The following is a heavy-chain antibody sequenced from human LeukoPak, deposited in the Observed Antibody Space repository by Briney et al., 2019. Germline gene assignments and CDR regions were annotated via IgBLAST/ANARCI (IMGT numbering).Heavy chain of an antibody. D-gene: IGHD2-2*01. CDR1: GFTFRNYG. J-gene: IGHJ4*02. V-gene: IGHV3-21*01. CDR3: ASEIPSLRYCSSSSCDY. CDR2: ITRSSSFV. Sequence: PGGSLRLSCAASGFTFRNYGMHWVRQAPGKGLEWVSSITRSSSFVYYADSVKGRLTISRDNAKNSLYLQMSSLRAEDTAVYYCASEIPSLRYCSSSSCDYWGQGTLVTVSS.